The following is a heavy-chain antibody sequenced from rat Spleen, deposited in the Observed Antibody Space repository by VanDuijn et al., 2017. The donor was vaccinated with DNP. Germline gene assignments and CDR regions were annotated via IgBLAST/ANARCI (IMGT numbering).Heavy chain of an antibody. J-gene: IGHJ4*01. CDR2: ISSDGSHT. V-gene: IGHV5-20*01. CDR1: GLTFSDYY. Sequence: EVRLVVSGGGLVQPGRSLKLSCSVSGLTFSDYYMAWVRQTPTRGLEWVASISSDGSHTYYRDSVKGRFTISRDNAKSSLFLQMDSLRSEDTATYYCTTLITFMSGWSQGTSVTVSA. D-gene: IGHD1-1*01. CDR3: TTLITFMSG.